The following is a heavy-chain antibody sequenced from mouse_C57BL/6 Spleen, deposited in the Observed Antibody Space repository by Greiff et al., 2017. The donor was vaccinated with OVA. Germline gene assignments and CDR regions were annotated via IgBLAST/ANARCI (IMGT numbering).Heavy chain of an antibody. Sequence: QVQLQQSGPELVKPGASVKISCKASGYAFSSSWMNWVKQRPGKGLEWIGRIYPGDGDTNYNGKFKGKATLTADKSSSTAYMQLSSLTSEDSAVYFCARANWDFAYWGQGTLVTVSA. J-gene: IGHJ3*01. CDR2: IYPGDGDT. CDR1: GYAFSSSW. CDR3: ARANWDFAY. D-gene: IGHD4-1*01. V-gene: IGHV1-82*01.